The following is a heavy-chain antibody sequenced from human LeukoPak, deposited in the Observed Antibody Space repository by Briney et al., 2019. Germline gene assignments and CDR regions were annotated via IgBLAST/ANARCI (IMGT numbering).Heavy chain of an antibody. J-gene: IGHJ4*02. CDR2: ISLSGTI. Sequence: GSLRLSCAASGFTFSDYYMSWIRQAPGKGLEWVSYISLSGTIYYADSVKGRFTISRDNAKNSLYLQMNSLRAEDTAVYYCAKGPRQSITIFGVVITEEITFDYWGQGTLVTVSS. D-gene: IGHD3-3*01. CDR3: AKGPRQSITIFGVVITEEITFDY. V-gene: IGHV3-11*01. CDR1: GFTFSDYY.